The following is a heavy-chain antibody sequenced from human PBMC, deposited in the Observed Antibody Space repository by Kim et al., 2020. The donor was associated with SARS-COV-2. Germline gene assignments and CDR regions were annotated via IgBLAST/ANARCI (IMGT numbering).Heavy chain of an antibody. CDR3: AKDRGRGHLSTFSRRNNYEYALDV. CDR2: MSDDERNE. J-gene: IGHJ6*02. D-gene: IGHD2-2*01. Sequence: GGSLRLSCTTSGFTFSSYAMHWVRQAPGKGLEWVAVMSDDERNEYYADSVKGRFTISRDDSKNTLFLQMKSLRPEDAAIYYCAKDRGRGHLSTFSRRNNYEYALDVWGQGTTVAVSS. CDR1: GFTFSSYA. V-gene: IGHV3-30*18.